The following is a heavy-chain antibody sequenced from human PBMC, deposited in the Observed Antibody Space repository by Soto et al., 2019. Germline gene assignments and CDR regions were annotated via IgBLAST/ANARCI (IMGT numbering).Heavy chain of an antibody. V-gene: IGHV4-30-4*01. CDR3: ATVGSSIATRPFDY. CDR1: GGSISSGDYY. J-gene: IGHJ4*02. D-gene: IGHD6-6*01. CDR2: IYYSGST. Sequence: QVQLQESGPGLVKPSQTLSLTCTVSGGSISSGDYYWSWIRQPPGKGLEWIGYIYYSGSTDYNPSLKSRVTISVDTSKNHFSLKLSSVTAADTAVYYCATVGSSIATRPFDYWGQSVLVTVS.